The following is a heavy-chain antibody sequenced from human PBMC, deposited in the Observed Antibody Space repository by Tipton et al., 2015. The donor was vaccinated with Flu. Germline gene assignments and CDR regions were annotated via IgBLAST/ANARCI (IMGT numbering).Heavy chain of an antibody. J-gene: IGHJ4*02. CDR2: INHSGST. Sequence: TLSLTCAVYAGSLSGHHWSWIHQPPGKGPEWIGEINHSGSTNYNPSLKSRVTMSVDTFKNQFSLRLSSVTAADTAVYYCARSSRDNCGGSCFPLDYWGQGTLVTVS. CDR1: AGSLSGHH. V-gene: IGHV4-34*01. D-gene: IGHD2-21*01. CDR3: ARSSRDNCGGSCFPLDY.